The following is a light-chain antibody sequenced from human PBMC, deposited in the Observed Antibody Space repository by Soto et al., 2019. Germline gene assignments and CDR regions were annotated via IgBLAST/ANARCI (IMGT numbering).Light chain of an antibody. V-gene: IGKV3-20*01. CDR1: QSVSTSY. J-gene: IGKJ1*01. Sequence: EIVLTPSPGTLSLSPGVRAPLSGRASQSVSTSYLAWYQQKPGQAPRLLIFDASFRATGIPDRFSGSGSGADFTLTISRLEAEDFAVYYCQHYGTSTWTFGQGTKV. CDR2: DAS. CDR3: QHYGTSTWT.